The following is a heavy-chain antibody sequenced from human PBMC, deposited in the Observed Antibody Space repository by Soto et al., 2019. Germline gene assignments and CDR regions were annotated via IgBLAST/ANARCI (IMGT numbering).Heavy chain of an antibody. Sequence: EVQLLESGGGLAQPGGSLSLSCAASGFTFSNNAMSWVRQAPGQGLEWVSAITSSGKTYYADSVKGRFTISRDNSKNTVYLQLNSLRAEDTAVYHCATAAPYGVGDCYSEAWGQGTLVTVSS. J-gene: IGHJ5*02. CDR3: ATAAPYGVGDCYSEA. CDR1: GFTFSNNA. D-gene: IGHD2-21*02. CDR2: ITSSGKT. V-gene: IGHV3-23*01.